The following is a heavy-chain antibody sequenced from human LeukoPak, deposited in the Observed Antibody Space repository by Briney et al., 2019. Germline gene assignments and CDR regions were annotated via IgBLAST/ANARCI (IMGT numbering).Heavy chain of an antibody. V-gene: IGHV3-21*04. Sequence: PGGSLRLSCAASGFTFSSYSMNWVRQAPGKGLEWVSSISSSSSYICYADSVKGRFTISRDNAKNSLYLQMNSLRAEDTAVYYCARDIQYYYDSSGYCDYWGQGTLVTVSS. CDR3: ARDIQYYYDSSGYCDY. CDR2: ISSSSSYI. CDR1: GFTFSSYS. D-gene: IGHD3-22*01. J-gene: IGHJ4*02.